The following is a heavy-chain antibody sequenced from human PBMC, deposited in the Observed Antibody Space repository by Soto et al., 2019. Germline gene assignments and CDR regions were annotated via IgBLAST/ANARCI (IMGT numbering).Heavy chain of an antibody. V-gene: IGHV4-59*01. J-gene: IGHJ4*02. D-gene: IGHD3-22*01. CDR2: IYYSGST. CDR1: GGSISSYY. Sequence: PSETLSLTCTVSGGSISSYYWSWIRQPPGKGLEWIGYIYYSGSTNYNPSLKSRVTISVDTSKNQFSLKLSSVTAADTAVYYCARGSYYYDSSGPYYFDYWGQGTLVTVS. CDR3: ARGSYYYDSSGPYYFDY.